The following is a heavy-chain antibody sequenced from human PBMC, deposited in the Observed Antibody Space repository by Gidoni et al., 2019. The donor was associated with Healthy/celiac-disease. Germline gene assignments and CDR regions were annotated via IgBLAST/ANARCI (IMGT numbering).Heavy chain of an antibody. J-gene: IGHJ5*02. CDR3: AREAPTYYYDSSGYYIGVSWFDP. Sequence: EVQLVESGGGLVQPGGSLRLSCAASGFTFSSYWMSWVRQAPGKGLEWVDNIKQDGSEKYYVDSVKGRFTISRDNAKNSLYLQMNSLRAEDTAVYYCAREAPTYYYDSSGYYIGVSWFDPWGQGTLVTVSS. CDR1: GFTFSSYW. V-gene: IGHV3-7*01. CDR2: IKQDGSEK. D-gene: IGHD3-22*01.